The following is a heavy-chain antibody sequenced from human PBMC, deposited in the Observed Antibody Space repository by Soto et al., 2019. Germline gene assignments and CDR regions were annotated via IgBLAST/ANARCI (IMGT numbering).Heavy chain of an antibody. Sequence: PTLVNPTQTLTPTCTFSGFSLSTSGVGVGWIRQPPGEALEWLALIYWNDDKRYSPSLKSRLTITKDTSKNQVVLTMTNMDPVDTATYYCAHRGSLVYYDVLTGYSDWGQGTLVTVSS. CDR1: GFSLSTSGVG. J-gene: IGHJ4*02. CDR2: IYWNDDK. D-gene: IGHD3-9*01. V-gene: IGHV2-5*01. CDR3: AHRGSLVYYDVLTGYSD.